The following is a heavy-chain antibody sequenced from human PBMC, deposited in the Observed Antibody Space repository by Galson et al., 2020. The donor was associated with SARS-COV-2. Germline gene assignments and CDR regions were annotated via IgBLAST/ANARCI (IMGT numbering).Heavy chain of an antibody. D-gene: IGHD2-8*02. V-gene: IGHV1-3*01. CDR2: INAGNGNT. Sequence: ASVKVSCKASGYTFTSYAMHWVRQAPGQRLEWMGWINAGNGNTKYSQKFQGRVTITRDTSASTAYMELSSLRSEDTAVYYCARGRERYCTGGVCYYYYYYMDVWGKGTTVTVSS. CDR3: ARGRERYCTGGVCYYYYYYMDV. J-gene: IGHJ6*03. CDR1: GYTFTSYA.